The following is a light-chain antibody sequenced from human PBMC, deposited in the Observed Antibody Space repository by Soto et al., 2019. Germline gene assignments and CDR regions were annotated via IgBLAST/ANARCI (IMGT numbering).Light chain of an antibody. J-gene: IGLJ3*02. Sequence: QSVLTQPPSASGTPGQKIAISCSGSRSNIGSNTVNWYQHLPGTAPKLLIYSNNHRPSGVPVRFSGSRSGTSASLAISGLQSDDEYTYYCAAWDDSLNGWVFGGGTQLTVL. CDR3: AAWDDSLNGWV. V-gene: IGLV1-44*01. CDR2: SNN. CDR1: RSNIGSNT.